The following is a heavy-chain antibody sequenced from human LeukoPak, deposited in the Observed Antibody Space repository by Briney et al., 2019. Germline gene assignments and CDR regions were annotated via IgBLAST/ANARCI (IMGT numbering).Heavy chain of an antibody. J-gene: IGHJ3*02. CDR2: ISAYNGNT. V-gene: IGHV1-18*01. D-gene: IGHD4-23*01. CDR1: GYTFTSYG. Sequence: GASVKVSCKASGYTFTSYGISWVRQAPGQGLEWMGWISAYNGNTNYAQKVQGRVTMTTDTSTSTAYMELRSLRSDDTAVYYCARDGGDYGGSNDAFDIWGQGTMVTVSS. CDR3: ARDGGDYGGSNDAFDI.